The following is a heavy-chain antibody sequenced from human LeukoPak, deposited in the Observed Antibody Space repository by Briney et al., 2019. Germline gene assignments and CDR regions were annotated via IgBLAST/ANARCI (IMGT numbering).Heavy chain of an antibody. CDR3: ARYGDSYYYYGMDV. CDR1: GFTFSSYA. CDR2: ISGSGGST. J-gene: IGHJ6*02. V-gene: IGHV3-23*01. D-gene: IGHD4-17*01. Sequence: GGSLRLSCAASGFTFSSYAMSWVRQAPGKGLEWVSAISGSGGSTYYADSVKGRFTISRDNSKNTLYLQMNSLRAEDTAVYYCARYGDSYYYYGMDVWGQGTTVTVSS.